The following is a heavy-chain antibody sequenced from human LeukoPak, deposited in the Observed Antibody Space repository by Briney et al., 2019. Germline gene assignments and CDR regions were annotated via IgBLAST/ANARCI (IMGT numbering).Heavy chain of an antibody. CDR3: ASQGGLLWFGELSGGMDV. J-gene: IGHJ6*02. D-gene: IGHD3-10*01. V-gene: IGHV3-30-3*01. Sequence: PGGSLRLSCEASGFTFSSYWMNWARQAPGKGLEWVEFISYDGSNKYYADSVKGRFTISRDNSKNTLYLQMNSLRAEDTAVYYCASQGGLLWFGELSGGMDVWGQGTTVTVSS. CDR2: ISYDGSNK. CDR1: GFTFSSYW.